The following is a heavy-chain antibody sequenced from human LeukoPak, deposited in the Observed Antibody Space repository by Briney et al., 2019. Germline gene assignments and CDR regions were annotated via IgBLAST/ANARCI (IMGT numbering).Heavy chain of an antibody. CDR3: ARRAGAYSHPYDY. J-gene: IGHJ4*02. CDR1: GFTLSGYS. D-gene: IGHD4/OR15-4a*01. V-gene: IGHV3-53*01. CDR2: IYSDNT. Sequence: PGGSLRLSCAASGFTLSGYSMNWVRQAPGKGLEWVSFIYSDNTHYSDSVKGRFTISRDNSKNTLYLQMNSLRAEDTAVYYCARRAGAYSHPYDYWGQGTLVTVSS.